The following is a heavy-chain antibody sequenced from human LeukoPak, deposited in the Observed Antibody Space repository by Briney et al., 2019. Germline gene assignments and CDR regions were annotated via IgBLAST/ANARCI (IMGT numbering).Heavy chain of an antibody. Sequence: PGGSLRLSCAASGFTFSRYWMHCVRQAPGKGLVWVSRINTDGNSTTYADSVKGRFTISRDKAKNTLFLKINSLRAEDTAVYYCARSYGGNRNLDYWGQGTLVTVSS. CDR3: ARSYGGNRNLDY. V-gene: IGHV3-74*01. CDR2: INTDGNST. J-gene: IGHJ4*02. D-gene: IGHD1-14*01. CDR1: GFTFSRYW.